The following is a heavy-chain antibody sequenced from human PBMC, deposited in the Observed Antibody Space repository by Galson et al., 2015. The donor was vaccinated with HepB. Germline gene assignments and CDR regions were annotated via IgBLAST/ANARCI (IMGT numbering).Heavy chain of an antibody. D-gene: IGHD4-23*01. V-gene: IGHV5-51*03. CDR1: AYTFTTYW. Sequence: QSGAEVKKPGESLKISCKGSAYTFTTYWIGWVRQMPGKGMEWMGIIYPRDSDTRYSPSFQGQVTISVDKSITTAYLQWSSLKASDTAIYYCARRLYGGNSGSAFDIWGQGTMVTVSS. CDR3: ARRLYGGNSGSAFDI. J-gene: IGHJ3*02. CDR2: IYPRDSDT.